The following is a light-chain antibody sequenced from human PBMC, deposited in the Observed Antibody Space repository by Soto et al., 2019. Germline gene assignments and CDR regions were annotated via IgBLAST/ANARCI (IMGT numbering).Light chain of an antibody. CDR1: SSDVGGYNY. V-gene: IGLV2-14*01. CDR3: SSYTSSNTYV. Sequence: QSVLTQPASVSGSPGQSITISCTGTSSDVGGYNYVSWYQQHPGKAPKLMIYDVSNRPSGVFNRFSGSKSGNTASLTFFGLQAEDEADYYCSSYTSSNTYVFGTGTKVTVL. CDR2: DVS. J-gene: IGLJ1*01.